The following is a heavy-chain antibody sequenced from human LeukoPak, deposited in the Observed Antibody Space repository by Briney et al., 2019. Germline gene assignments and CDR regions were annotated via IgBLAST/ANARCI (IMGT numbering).Heavy chain of an antibody. CDR2: IYSGGST. V-gene: IGHV3-66*01. D-gene: IGHD2-15*01. Sequence: PGGSLRLSCAASGFTVSSNYMSWVRQAPGKGLEWVSVIYSGGSTYYADSVKGRFTISRDNSENTLYLQMNSLRAEDTAVYYCASGPKRITPFDYWGQGTLVTVSS. CDR3: ASGPKRITPFDY. J-gene: IGHJ4*02. CDR1: GFTVSSNY.